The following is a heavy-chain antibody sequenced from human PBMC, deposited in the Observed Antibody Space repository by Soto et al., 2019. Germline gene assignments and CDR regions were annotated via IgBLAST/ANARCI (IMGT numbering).Heavy chain of an antibody. CDR1: GGSFSGYY. CDR3: ARARNLRAYFDY. V-gene: IGHV4-34*01. Sequence: PSETLSLTCAVYGGSFSGYYWSWIRQPPGKGLEWIGEINHSGSTNYNPSLKSRVTISVDTSKNQFSLKLSSVTAADTAVYYCARARNLRAYFDYWGQGTLVTV. CDR2: INHSGST. J-gene: IGHJ4*02. D-gene: IGHD1-1*01.